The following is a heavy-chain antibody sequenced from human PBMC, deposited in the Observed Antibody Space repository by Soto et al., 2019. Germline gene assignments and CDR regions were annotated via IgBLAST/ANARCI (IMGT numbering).Heavy chain of an antibody. Sequence: GGSLRLSCAASGFTFSSYAMSWVRQAPGKGLEWVSAISGSGGSAYYADSVKGRFTISRDNSRNTLDLQMSSLRAEDTAVYYCAKDRPYDFWSGYYSHFDSWGQGTLVTVSS. D-gene: IGHD3-3*01. CDR1: GFTFSSYA. J-gene: IGHJ4*02. CDR2: ISGSGGSA. CDR3: AKDRPYDFWSGYYSHFDS. V-gene: IGHV3-23*01.